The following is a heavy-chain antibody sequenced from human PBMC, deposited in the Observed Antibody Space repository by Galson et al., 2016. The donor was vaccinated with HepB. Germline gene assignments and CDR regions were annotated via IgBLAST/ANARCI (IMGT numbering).Heavy chain of an antibody. CDR2: INYYGST. CDR3: ARLSAGGTNGVDV. D-gene: IGHD1-1*01. CDR1: GDSFSSYY. V-gene: IGHV4-34*01. Sequence: ETLSLTCSVYGDSFSSYYWSWIRQTPGKGLEWIGEINYYGSTNYDPSLKSRVTISVDTSKNQISLKLNSVSATDTAVYYCARLSAGGTNGVDVWGQGTTVIVPS. J-gene: IGHJ6*02.